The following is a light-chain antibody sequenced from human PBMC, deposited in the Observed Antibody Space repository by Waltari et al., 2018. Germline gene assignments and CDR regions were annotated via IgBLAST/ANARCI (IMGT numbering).Light chain of an antibody. CDR3: SSFTDTHTLL. CDR2: DVT. J-gene: IGLJ2*01. V-gene: IGLV2-14*03. CDR1: SNYVGASNF. Sequence: QSAVTQPASVSGSPGQSSTISCTGTSNYVGASNFVSWYQQHPGRAPQLMIHDVTERPSGISYRFSGSKSANTASLTISGLLPEDEAIYYCSSFTDTHTLLFGGGTTVTVL.